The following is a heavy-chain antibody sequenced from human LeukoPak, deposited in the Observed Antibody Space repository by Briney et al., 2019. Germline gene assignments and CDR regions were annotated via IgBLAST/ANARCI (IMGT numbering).Heavy chain of an antibody. V-gene: IGHV3-53*01. D-gene: IGHD6-19*01. Sequence: GGSLRLSCAASGFTVSSNYMSWVRQAPGKGLEWVSVIYSGGSTYYADSVQGRFTISRDNSKNTLYLQMNSLRAEDRAVYYCARGYSSGWFDYWGQGTLVTVSS. CDR3: ARGYSSGWFDY. CDR2: IYSGGST. CDR1: GFTVSSNY. J-gene: IGHJ4*02.